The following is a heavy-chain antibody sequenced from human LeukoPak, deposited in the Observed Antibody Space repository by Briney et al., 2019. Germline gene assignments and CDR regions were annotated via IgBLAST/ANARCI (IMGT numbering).Heavy chain of an antibody. Sequence: GASVKVSCKASGYTFTSYYMHWVRQAPGQGLEWMGIINPSGGSTSYAQKFQGRVTMIRDMSTSTVYMELSSLRSEDTAVYYCARDSGGAAADLGLQGYWGQGTLVTVSS. CDR3: ARDSGGAAADLGLQGY. J-gene: IGHJ4*02. D-gene: IGHD6-13*01. CDR2: INPSGGST. V-gene: IGHV1-46*01. CDR1: GYTFTSYY.